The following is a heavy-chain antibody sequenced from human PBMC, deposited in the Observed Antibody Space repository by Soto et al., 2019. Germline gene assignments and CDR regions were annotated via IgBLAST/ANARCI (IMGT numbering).Heavy chain of an antibody. J-gene: IGHJ4*02. Sequence: SGPTLVNPTQTLTLTCTFSGFSLSTSGVGVGWIRQPPGKALEWLALIYWNDDKRYSPSLKSRLTITKDTSKNQVVLTMTNMDPVDTATYYCAHRRDGGYSGYFDYWGQGTLVTVSS. CDR3: AHRRDGGYSGYFDY. V-gene: IGHV2-5*01. CDR2: IYWNDDK. CDR1: GFSLSTSGVG. D-gene: IGHD5-12*01.